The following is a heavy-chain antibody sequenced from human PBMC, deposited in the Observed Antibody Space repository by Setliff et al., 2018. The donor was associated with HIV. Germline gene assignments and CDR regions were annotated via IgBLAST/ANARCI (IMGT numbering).Heavy chain of an antibody. CDR3: ARGRGVIKEKPFDE. CDR2: IYYSGST. CDR1: GASISSGGFY. Sequence: SETLSLTCTVSGASISSGGFYWNWIRQRPGKGLEWIGYIYYSGSTNYNPSLKSRVTISVDTSKNQFSLRLSSVTAADTAVYYCARGRGVIKEKPFDEWGQGTLVTVSS. J-gene: IGHJ4*02. D-gene: IGHD3-10*01. V-gene: IGHV4-61*08.